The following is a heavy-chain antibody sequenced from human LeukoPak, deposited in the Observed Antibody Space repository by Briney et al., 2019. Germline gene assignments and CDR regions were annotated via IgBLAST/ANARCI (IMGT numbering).Heavy chain of an antibody. CDR3: ARLGMVGAFDY. CDR2: IYYSGST. CDR1: GGSISGYH. D-gene: IGHD2-15*01. V-gene: IGHV4-59*08. Sequence: SETLSLTCTVSGGSISGYHWSWIRQPPGKGPEWIGYIYYSGSTNYNPSLKSRVTISVDTSKNQFSPKLSSVTAADTAVYYCARLGMVGAFDYWGQGTLVTVSS. J-gene: IGHJ4*02.